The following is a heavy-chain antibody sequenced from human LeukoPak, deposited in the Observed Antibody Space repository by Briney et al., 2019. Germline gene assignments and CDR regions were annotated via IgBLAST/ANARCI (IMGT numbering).Heavy chain of an antibody. CDR3: AKFGYCSSTSCYDAFDI. J-gene: IGHJ3*02. CDR2: ISYDGSNK. V-gene: IGHV3-30*18. Sequence: GRSLRLSCAASGFTFSSYAMHWVRQAPGKGLEWVAVISYDGSNKYYADSVKGRFTISRDNSKNTLYLQMNSLRAEDTAVYYCAKFGYCSSTSCYDAFDIWGQGTMVTVSS. D-gene: IGHD2-2*01. CDR1: GFTFSSYA.